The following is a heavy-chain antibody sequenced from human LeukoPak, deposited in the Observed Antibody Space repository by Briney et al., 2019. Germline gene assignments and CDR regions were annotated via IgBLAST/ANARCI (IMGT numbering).Heavy chain of an antibody. V-gene: IGHV3-23*01. D-gene: IGHD6-19*01. CDR2: ISGSGGST. CDR3: AKESYSSGWYAYFDY. Sequence: GGSLRLSCAASGFPFSRYAMSWVRQAPGKGLEWGPAISGSGGSTYYADSVKGRFTISRDNSKNTLYLQMNSLRAEDTAVYYCAKESYSSGWYAYFDYWGQGTLVTVSS. CDR1: GFPFSRYA. J-gene: IGHJ4*02.